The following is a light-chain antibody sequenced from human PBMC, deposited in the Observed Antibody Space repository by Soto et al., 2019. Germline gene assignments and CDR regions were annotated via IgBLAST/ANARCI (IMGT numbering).Light chain of an antibody. CDR2: EVT. Sequence: SALTQPASVSWSPGQSITISCTGTSSDIGAYNYVSWYQQHPGEAPKLLIYEVTYRPSGVSDRFSGSKSAYTASLTISGLQPEDEADYYCSSYTTSSTRVFGTGTKGTVL. V-gene: IGLV2-14*01. CDR3: SSYTTSSTRV. J-gene: IGLJ1*01. CDR1: SSDIGAYNY.